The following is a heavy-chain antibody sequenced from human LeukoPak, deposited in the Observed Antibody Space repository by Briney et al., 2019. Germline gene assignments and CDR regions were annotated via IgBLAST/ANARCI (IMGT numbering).Heavy chain of an antibody. J-gene: IGHJ6*03. CDR2: IYYSGST. CDR3: AREREDPYCSSTSCSLGYYYYYYMDV. D-gene: IGHD2-2*01. V-gene: IGHV4-59*01. Sequence: SQTLSLTCTVSGGSISSYYWSWIRQPPGKGLEWIGYIYYSGSTNYNPSLKSRVTISVDTSKNQFSLKLSSVTAADTAVYYCAREREDPYCSSTSCSLGYYYYYYMDVWGKGTTVTVSS. CDR1: GGSISSYY.